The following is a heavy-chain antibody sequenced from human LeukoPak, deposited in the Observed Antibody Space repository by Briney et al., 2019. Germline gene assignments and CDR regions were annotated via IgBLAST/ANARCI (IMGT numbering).Heavy chain of an antibody. Sequence: QPGGSLRLSCAASGLTFSNYWMHWVRQAPGKGLVWVSYIKSDGRSTTYADSVKGRFTISRDNSKNTLYLQMNSLRAEDTAVYYCAKDPYCSGGSCQNDAFDIWGQGTMVTVSS. D-gene: IGHD2-15*01. V-gene: IGHV3-74*01. J-gene: IGHJ3*02. CDR3: AKDPYCSGGSCQNDAFDI. CDR1: GLTFSNYW. CDR2: IKSDGRST.